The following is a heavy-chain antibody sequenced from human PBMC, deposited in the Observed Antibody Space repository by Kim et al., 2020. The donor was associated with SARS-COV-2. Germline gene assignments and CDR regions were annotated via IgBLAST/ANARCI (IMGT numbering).Heavy chain of an antibody. CDR2: IYYSGST. CDR3: ARTSVAGTKTLAGYAVWFDP. J-gene: IGHJ5*02. CDR1: GGSISSYY. D-gene: IGHD6-19*01. Sequence: SETLSLTCTVSGGSISSYYWSWIRQPPGKGLEWIGYIYYSGSTNYNPSLKSRVTISVDTSKNQFSLKLSSVTAADTAVYYCARTSVAGTKTLAGYAVWFDPWGQGTLVTVST. V-gene: IGHV4-59*01.